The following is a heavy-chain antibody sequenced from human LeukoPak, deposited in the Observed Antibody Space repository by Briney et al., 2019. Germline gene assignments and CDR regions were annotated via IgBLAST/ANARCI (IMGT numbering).Heavy chain of an antibody. D-gene: IGHD3-16*01. Sequence: SETLSLTCTVSGASVRSGSYYWTWIRQPPGEGLEWIGDIYRTGSTNYNPSLKSRVTFSLDKSKNHFALKLTSVTVADTAIYYCASYDYVWGSLDFWGQGTLVPVSS. CDR2: IYRTGST. CDR3: ASYDYVWGSLDF. J-gene: IGHJ4*02. V-gene: IGHV4-61*01. CDR1: GASVRSGSYY.